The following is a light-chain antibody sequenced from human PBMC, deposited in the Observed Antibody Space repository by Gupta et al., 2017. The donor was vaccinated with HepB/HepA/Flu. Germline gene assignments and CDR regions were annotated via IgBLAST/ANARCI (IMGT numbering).Light chain of an antibody. Sequence: IMLTQSPCTLSLSPGAGATLTCRASQYVSSTYLAWYQQRPGQAPRLLIYSASNRATGIPDRFSDSGSGTDFTLTISRLEPEDFAVYYCHHDGSSSWTFSQGTEVEIK. CDR1: QYVSSTY. V-gene: IGKV3-20*01. CDR3: HHDGSSSWT. J-gene: IGKJ1*01. CDR2: SAS.